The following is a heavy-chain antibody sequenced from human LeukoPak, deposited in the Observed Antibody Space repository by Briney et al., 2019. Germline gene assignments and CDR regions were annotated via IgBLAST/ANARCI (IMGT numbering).Heavy chain of an antibody. CDR1: GGSISSSSYY. CDR2: IYYSGST. D-gene: IGHD5-18*01. Sequence: SETLSLTCTVSGGSISSSSYYWGWIRQPPGKGLEWIGSIYYSGSTYYNPSLKSRVTISVDTSKNQFSLKLSSVTAADTAVYYCAKEGGIQLWLPMNYWGQGTLVTVSS. CDR3: AKEGGIQLWLPMNY. V-gene: IGHV4-39*07. J-gene: IGHJ4*02.